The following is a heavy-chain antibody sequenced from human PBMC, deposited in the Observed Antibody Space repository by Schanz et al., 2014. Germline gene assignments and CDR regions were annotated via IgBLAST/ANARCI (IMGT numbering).Heavy chain of an antibody. CDR3: ASSGAGYSSSWDFDY. J-gene: IGHJ4*02. CDR1: EGTFSTYT. CDR2: IIPILGIA. D-gene: IGHD6-13*01. V-gene: IGHV1-69*02. Sequence: QVQLVQSGAGGKKPGPSVKVSCKASEGTFSTYTISGVRQAPGQGLEWMGRIIPILGIANYAQKFQGRVTITADKSTFTAYMDVSSLRSEDTAVYYCASSGAGYSSSWDFDYWGQGTLVTVSS.